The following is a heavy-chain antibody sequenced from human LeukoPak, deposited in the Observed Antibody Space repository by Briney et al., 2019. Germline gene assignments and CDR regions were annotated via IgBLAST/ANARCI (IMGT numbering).Heavy chain of an antibody. CDR1: GFTFDDYG. CDR3: ATLERASRYYYGSGSYGY. Sequence: GGSLRLSCAASGFTFDDYGMSWVRQAPGKGLEWVSGINWNGGSTGYADSVKGRFTISRDNAKNSLYLQMNSLRAEDTALYYCATLERASRYYYGSGSYGYWGQGTLVTVSS. V-gene: IGHV3-20*04. D-gene: IGHD3-10*01. J-gene: IGHJ4*02. CDR2: INWNGGST.